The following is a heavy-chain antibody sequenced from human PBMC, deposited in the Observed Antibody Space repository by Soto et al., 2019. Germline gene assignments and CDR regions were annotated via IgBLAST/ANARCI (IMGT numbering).Heavy chain of an antibody. V-gene: IGHV1-46*03. CDR1: GYTFTSYY. CDR2: INPSGGST. Sequence: ASVKVSCKASGYTFTSYYMHWVRHAPVQGLEWMGIINPSGGSTSYAQKFQGRVTMTRDTSTSTVYMELSSLRSEDTAVYYCARALHYYGSGSYYLVGWGQGTLVTVSS. J-gene: IGHJ4*02. D-gene: IGHD3-10*01. CDR3: ARALHYYGSGSYYLVG.